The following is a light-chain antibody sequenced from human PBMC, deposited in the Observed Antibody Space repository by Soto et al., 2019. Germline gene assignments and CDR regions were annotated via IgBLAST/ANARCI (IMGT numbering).Light chain of an antibody. J-gene: IGLJ1*01. Sequence: SYELSHPPSVSLARGQTSRITFGGNKIWSLSVHWYQHKPGQAPVLFVYDDADRNSGIPERFSGSNSGNTATLTIRRVEAGDEAYYYCQVYDGNIDHNYPKYVFGTGTKVTVL. CDR3: QVYDGNIDHNYPKYV. CDR2: DDA. CDR1: KIWSLS. V-gene: IGLV3-21*02.